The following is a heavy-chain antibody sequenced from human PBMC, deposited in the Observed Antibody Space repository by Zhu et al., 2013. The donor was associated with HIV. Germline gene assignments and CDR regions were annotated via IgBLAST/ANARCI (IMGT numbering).Heavy chain of an antibody. V-gene: IGHV1-2*04. CDR3: AREKPTRWFGELGGWYYYYGYGR. CDR1: GYTFTGYY. D-gene: IGHD3-10*01. Sequence: QVQLVQSGAEVKKPGASVKVSCKASGYTFTGYYMHWVRQAPGQGLEWMGWINPNSGGTNYAQKFQGWVTMTRDTSISTAYMELSRLRSDDTAVYYCAREKPTRWFGELGGWYYYYGYGRLGPRDHGHRLL. CDR2: INPNSGGT. J-gene: IGHJ6*02.